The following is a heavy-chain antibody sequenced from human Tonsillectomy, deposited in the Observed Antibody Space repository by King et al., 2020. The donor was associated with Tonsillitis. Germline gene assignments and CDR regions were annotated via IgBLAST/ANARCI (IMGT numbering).Heavy chain of an antibody. CDR2: IHYSGST. CDR1: GGSISTNTYY. D-gene: IGHD3-22*01. CDR3: ATLSGGYEYFQH. J-gene: IGHJ1*01. V-gene: IGHV4-39*01. Sequence: QLQESGPGLVKPSETLSLTCTVSGGSISTNTYYWDWVRQPPGKGLQWIGSIHYSGSTYYNPALKSRVNISVDRSTNQYSLELSSVTAADTAVYYCATLSGGYEYFQHWGQGTLVTFSS.